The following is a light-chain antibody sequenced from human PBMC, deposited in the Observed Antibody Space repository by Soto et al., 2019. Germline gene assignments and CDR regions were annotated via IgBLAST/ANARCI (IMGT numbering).Light chain of an antibody. V-gene: IGLV2-14*01. CDR3: SSYTSRCTNV. J-gene: IGLJ1*01. CDR1: RSDVGGYNY. CDR2: EVS. Sequence: QSALTQPASVSGSPGQSITISCTGTRSDVGGYNYVSWYQQHPGKAPKLIIYEVSNRPSGVSTRFSGSKSGNTASLTISGLQAEDEADYYCSSYTSRCTNVFATGTKLTVL.